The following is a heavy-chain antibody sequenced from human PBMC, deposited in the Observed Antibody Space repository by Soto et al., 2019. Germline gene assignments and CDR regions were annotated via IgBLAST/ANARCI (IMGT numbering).Heavy chain of an antibody. D-gene: IGHD5-12*01. CDR2: INPSGGST. J-gene: IGHJ5*02. Sequence: QVQLVQSGAEVKKPGASVKVSCKASGYTFTSYYMHWVRQAPGQGLEWMGIINPSGGSTSYAQKFQGRVTMTRDTSTSTVYMELSSLRSEDTAVYYCARDPGGWLRYKWFDPWGPGTLVTVSS. CDR1: GYTFTSYY. V-gene: IGHV1-46*01. CDR3: ARDPGGWLRYKWFDP.